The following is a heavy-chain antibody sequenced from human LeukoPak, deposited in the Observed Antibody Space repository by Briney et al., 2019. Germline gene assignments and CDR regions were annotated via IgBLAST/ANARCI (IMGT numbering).Heavy chain of an antibody. CDR1: GYTFTSYY. D-gene: IGHD5-18*01. CDR3: ARDLHLDTAMVSRNYYGMDV. V-gene: IGHV1-46*01. Sequence: GASVKVSCKASGYTFTSYYMHWVRQAPGQGLEWMGIINPSGGSTSYAQKFQGRVTMTRDTSTSTVYMELSSLRSEDTAVYYRARDLHLDTAMVSRNYYGMDVWGQGTTVTVSS. CDR2: INPSGGST. J-gene: IGHJ6*02.